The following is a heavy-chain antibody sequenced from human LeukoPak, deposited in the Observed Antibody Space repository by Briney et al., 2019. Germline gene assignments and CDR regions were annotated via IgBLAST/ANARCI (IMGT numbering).Heavy chain of an antibody. CDR1: GYTFTDYY. D-gene: IGHD2-15*01. V-gene: IGHV1-2*02. CDR2: INPKSGGT. J-gene: IGHJ4*02. Sequence: ASVKVSCKASGYTFTDYYIHWVRQAPGQGLEWMGWINPKSGGTTYAQKFQGRVTVTTDTSISTAYMDLTGLKSDDTAVYYCARGGGSSGDPDYWGQGTLVTVSS. CDR3: ARGGGSSGDPDY.